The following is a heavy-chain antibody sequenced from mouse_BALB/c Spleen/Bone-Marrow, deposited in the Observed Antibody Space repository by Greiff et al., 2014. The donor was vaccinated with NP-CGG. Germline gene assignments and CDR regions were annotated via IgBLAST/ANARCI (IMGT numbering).Heavy chain of an antibody. CDR3: ARRLLYYFDY. V-gene: IGHV1-9*01. Sequence: VHLVESGAELMKPGASVKISCKATGYTFSSYWIEWVKQRPGHGLEWIGEILPGSGNTIYNENFKGKATFTADTSSNTAYMQLSSLTSEDSAVYYCARRLLYYFDYWGQGTTLTVSS. D-gene: IGHD1-2*01. CDR1: GYTFSSYW. J-gene: IGHJ2*01. CDR2: ILPGSGNT.